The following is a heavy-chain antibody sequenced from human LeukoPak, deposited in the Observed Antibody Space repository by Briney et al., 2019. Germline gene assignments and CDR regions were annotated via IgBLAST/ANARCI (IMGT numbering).Heavy chain of an antibody. CDR2: IIPIFGTA. CDR1: GGTFSSYA. V-gene: IGHV1-69*13. J-gene: IGHJ3*02. Sequence: ASVKVSCKASGGTFSSYAISWVRQAPGQGLEWMGGIIPIFGTANYAQKFQGRVTITADESTSTAYMELSSLRSEDTAVYYCAREHSTSSPDAFDIWGQGTMVIVSS. CDR3: AREHSTSSPDAFDI. D-gene: IGHD2-2*01.